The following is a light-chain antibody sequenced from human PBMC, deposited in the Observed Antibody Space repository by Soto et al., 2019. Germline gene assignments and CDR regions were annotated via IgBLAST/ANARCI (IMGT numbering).Light chain of an antibody. CDR1: SSDVGAHNL. J-gene: IGLJ2*01. Sequence: QSVLTQPASVSGSPGQSITIPCTGTSSDVGAHNLVSWYQQHPGKAPKLMIYESSKRPSGVSDRFSGSKSGNTASLTISGLQAEDEADYYCCSYAGSRTFVVFGGGTKLTVL. CDR2: ESS. V-gene: IGLV2-23*01. CDR3: CSYAGSRTFVV.